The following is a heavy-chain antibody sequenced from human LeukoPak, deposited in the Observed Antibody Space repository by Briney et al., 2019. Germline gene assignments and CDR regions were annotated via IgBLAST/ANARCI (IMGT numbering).Heavy chain of an antibody. V-gene: IGHV4-30-4*08. CDR1: GGSISSGDYY. CDR2: IYYSGST. J-gene: IGHJ6*03. Sequence: SETLSLTCTVSGGSISSGDYYWSWIRQPPGKGLEWIGYIYYSGSTYYNPSLKSRVTISVDTSKNQFSLKLSSVTAADTAVYYCARVGWIYYGSGRRSYYYYYMDVWGKGTTVTVSS. CDR3: ARVGWIYYGSGRRSYYYYYMDV. D-gene: IGHD3-10*01.